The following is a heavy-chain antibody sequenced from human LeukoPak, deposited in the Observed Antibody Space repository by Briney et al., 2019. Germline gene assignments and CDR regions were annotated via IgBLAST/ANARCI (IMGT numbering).Heavy chain of an antibody. Sequence: SETLSLTCTVSGGSLTTHYWSWIRQPPGEGLQWIASIYHTGASNYNPSLKSRITISLDTSKNQFSLELRYVTDADTAEYYCARDTTFYDSSGYHPYWYFDPWGRGTPVTVSS. V-gene: IGHV4-59*11. D-gene: IGHD3-22*01. J-gene: IGHJ2*01. CDR3: ARDTTFYDSSGYHPYWYFDP. CDR2: IYHTGAS. CDR1: GGSLTTHY.